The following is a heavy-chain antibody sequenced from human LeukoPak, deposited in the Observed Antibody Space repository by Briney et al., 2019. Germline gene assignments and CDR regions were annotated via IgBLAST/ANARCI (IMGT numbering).Heavy chain of an antibody. Sequence: SETLSLTCSVSGDSISSGSYYWSWIRQPAGEGLEWIGRIYTSGSTNYIPSLKSRLTISVDTSKNQFSLRLSSVTAADTAVYYCARDAWFGAGRTFDYWGQGTLVTVSS. CDR1: GDSISSGSYY. J-gene: IGHJ4*02. CDR3: ARDAWFGAGRTFDY. V-gene: IGHV4-61*02. CDR2: IYTSGST. D-gene: IGHD3-10*01.